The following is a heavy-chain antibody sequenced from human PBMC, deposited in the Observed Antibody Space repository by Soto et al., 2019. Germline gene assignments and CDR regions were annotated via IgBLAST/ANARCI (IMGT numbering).Heavy chain of an antibody. CDR3: ATTGYSYGYSYPYYYYGMDV. Sequence: PXATLSLTCTVSGGSISSSSYYWGWIRQPPGKGLEWIGSIYYSGSTYYNPSLKSRVTISVDTSKNQFSLKLSSVTAADTAVYYCATTGYSYGYSYPYYYYGMDVWGQGTTVTVSS. J-gene: IGHJ6*02. CDR2: IYYSGST. V-gene: IGHV4-39*01. D-gene: IGHD5-18*01. CDR1: GGSISSSSYY.